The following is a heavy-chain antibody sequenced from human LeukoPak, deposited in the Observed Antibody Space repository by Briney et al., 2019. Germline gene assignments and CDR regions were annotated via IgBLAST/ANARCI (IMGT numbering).Heavy chain of an antibody. CDR2: IYWNDDK. D-gene: IGHD7-27*01. J-gene: IGHJ5*02. Sequence: SGPTLVNPTQTLTLTCTFSGFSLSTSGVGVGWIRQPPGKALEWLALIYWNDDKRYSPSLKSRLTITKDTSKNQVVLTMTNMDPVDTGTYYCAHRRALGRNNWFDPWGQGALVTVSS. CDR1: GFSLSTSGVG. V-gene: IGHV2-5*01. CDR3: AHRRALGRNNWFDP.